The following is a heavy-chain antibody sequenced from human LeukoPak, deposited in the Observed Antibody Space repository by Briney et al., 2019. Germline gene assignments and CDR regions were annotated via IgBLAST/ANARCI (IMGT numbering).Heavy chain of an antibody. CDR2: IWYDGSNK. D-gene: IGHD5-24*01. J-gene: IGHJ4*02. CDR3: AKDRDGYNFPGH. V-gene: IGHV3-33*06. Sequence: GGSLRLSCAASGFTFSSYGMHWLRQAPGKGLEWLAVIWYDGSNKYYADSVKGRFTISRDNSKNTLYLQMNSLRAEDTAVYYCAKDRDGYNFPGHWGQGTLVTVSS. CDR1: GFTFSSYG.